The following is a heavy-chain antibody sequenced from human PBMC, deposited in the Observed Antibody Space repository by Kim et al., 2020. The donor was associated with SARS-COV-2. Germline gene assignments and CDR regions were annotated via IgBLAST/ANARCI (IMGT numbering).Heavy chain of an antibody. Sequence: SETLSLTCAVYGGSFSGYYWSWIRQPPGKGLEWIGEINHSGSTNYNPSLKSRVTISVDTSKNQFSLKLTSVTAADTAVYYCARGQRRITKPTQRVGYFDLWGRGTLVTVSS. D-gene: IGHD3-3*01. J-gene: IGHJ2*01. CDR2: INHSGST. CDR1: GGSFSGYY. V-gene: IGHV4-34*01. CDR3: ARGQRRITKPTQRVGYFDL.